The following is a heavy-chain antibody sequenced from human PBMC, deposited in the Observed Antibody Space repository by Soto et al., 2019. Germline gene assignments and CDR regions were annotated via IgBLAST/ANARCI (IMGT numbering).Heavy chain of an antibody. CDR1: GFTFSSYD. V-gene: IGHV3-21*06. D-gene: IGHD3-22*01. Sequence: GGSLRLSCAASGFTFSSYDMNWVRQAPGKGLEWVSSITSNSGQIYYADSVKGRFAISRDNAKNSLYLQMNSLRAEDTAVYYCARDRFDRSGYLTYWGQGALVTVSS. CDR3: ARDRFDRSGYLTY. J-gene: IGHJ4*02. CDR2: ITSNSGQI.